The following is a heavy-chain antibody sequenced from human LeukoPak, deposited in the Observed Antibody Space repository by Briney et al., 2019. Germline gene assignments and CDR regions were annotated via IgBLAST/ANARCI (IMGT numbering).Heavy chain of an antibody. J-gene: IGHJ4*02. D-gene: IGHD1-26*01. Sequence: GGSLRLSCAASGFTFSSYDMHWARQAPGKGLEGVAVISYDGSNKYYADSVKGRFTISRDNSKNTLYLQMNSLRAEDTAVYYCAKSLEGATGGYWGQGTLVTVSS. CDR2: ISYDGSNK. CDR3: AKSLEGATGGY. CDR1: GFTFSSYD. V-gene: IGHV3-30*18.